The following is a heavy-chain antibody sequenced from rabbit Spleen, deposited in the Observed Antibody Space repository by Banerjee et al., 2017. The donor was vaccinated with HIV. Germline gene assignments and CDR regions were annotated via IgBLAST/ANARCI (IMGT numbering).Heavy chain of an antibody. CDR3: ARGSAPMTMVITGYYFNL. D-gene: IGHD2-1*01. V-gene: IGHV1S45*01. Sequence: EQLEESGGGLVKPEGSLTLTCKASGVSFSDKDVMCWVRQAPGKGLEWIACIYAGDGSTVYASWAKGRFTISKTSSTTVTLQMTSLTAADTATYFCARGSAPMTMVITGYYFNLWGPGTLVTVS. J-gene: IGHJ4*01. CDR1: GVSFSDKDV. CDR2: IYAGDGST.